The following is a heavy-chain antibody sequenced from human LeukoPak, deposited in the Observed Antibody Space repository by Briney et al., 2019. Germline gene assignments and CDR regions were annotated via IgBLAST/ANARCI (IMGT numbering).Heavy chain of an antibody. V-gene: IGHV4-38-2*02. CDR2: IYHSGST. Sequence: SETLSLTCTVSGYSISSGYYWGWIRQPPGKGLEWIGSIYHSGSTYYNPSLKSRVTISVDTSKNQFSLKLSSVTAADTAVYYCARDQIPRPFDYWGQGTLVSVCS. CDR3: ARDQIPRPFDY. J-gene: IGHJ4*02. CDR1: GYSISSGYY.